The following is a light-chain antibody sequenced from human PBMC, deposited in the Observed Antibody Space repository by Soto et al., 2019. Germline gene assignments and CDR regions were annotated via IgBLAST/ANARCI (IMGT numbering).Light chain of an antibody. CDR2: GVS. Sequence: EIVLTQSPGTLSLSPGERATLSCRASQSVSSSYLAWYQQKPGQAPRLLIYGVSSRATGIPDRFSGSGSGTDFTLTISRLEPEDFAVYYCQQYGSPRGTFGQGTKVEI. J-gene: IGKJ1*01. CDR3: QQYGSPRGT. V-gene: IGKV3-20*01. CDR1: QSVSSSY.